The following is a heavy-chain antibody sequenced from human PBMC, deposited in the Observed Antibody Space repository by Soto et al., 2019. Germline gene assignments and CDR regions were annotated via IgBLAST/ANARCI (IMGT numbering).Heavy chain of an antibody. Sequence: EVQLVESGGDLAQPGGYLRLSCAASGCTLSNFWVNWVRQAPGKGLEWVANIKQGGVEKNYVDSVKGRFTISRDDTKNSLFLQMNNLRAEDAAIYYCLVPTSAFDIWGRGTTVTVSS. D-gene: IGHD5-12*01. CDR3: LVPTSAFDI. J-gene: IGHJ3*02. CDR2: IKQGGVEK. V-gene: IGHV3-7*01. CDR1: GCTLSNFW.